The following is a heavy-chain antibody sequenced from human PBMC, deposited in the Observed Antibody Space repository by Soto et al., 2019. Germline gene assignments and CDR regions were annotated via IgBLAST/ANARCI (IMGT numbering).Heavy chain of an antibody. CDR1: GGTFSSYA. J-gene: IGHJ6*02. V-gene: IGHV1-69*01. Sequence: QVQLVQSGAEVKQPGSSVKVSCKASGGTFSSYAISWVRQSPGQGLEWMGGIIPMFGTADHTQKFQGRVMITAVESTTTAYMELSSLRSEDTAIYYCARGYSYGNNFYFYYGMEVWGQGTTVTVSS. CDR2: IIPMFGTA. CDR3: ARGYSYGNNFYFYYGMEV. D-gene: IGHD5-18*01.